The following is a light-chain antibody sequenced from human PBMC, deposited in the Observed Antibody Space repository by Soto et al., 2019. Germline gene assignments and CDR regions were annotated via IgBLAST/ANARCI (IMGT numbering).Light chain of an antibody. CDR2: AAS. CDR1: QSISSY. J-gene: IGKJ1*01. CDR3: QQSYNTPRT. V-gene: IGKV1-39*01. Sequence: DIQMTQSPSSLSASVGDRVTITCRASQSISSYLNWYQQKPGKAPKLLIYAASSLRCGVPSRFSGSGSGTDFTLTIISLQPEDFATYYCQQSYNTPRTFGQGTKVEIK.